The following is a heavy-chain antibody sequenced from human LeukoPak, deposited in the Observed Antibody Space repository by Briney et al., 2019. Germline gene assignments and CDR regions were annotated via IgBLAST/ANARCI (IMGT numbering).Heavy chain of an antibody. V-gene: IGHV1-46*01. Sequence: ASVKVSCKASGGTFSSYAISWVRQAPGQGLEWMGIINPSGGSTSYAQKFQGRVTMTRDTSMSTVYMELSSLRSEDTAVYYCARGSYYYDSSGLYYFDYWGQGTLVTVSS. CDR3: ARGSYYYDSSGLYYFDY. J-gene: IGHJ4*02. CDR1: GGTFSSYA. CDR2: INPSGGST. D-gene: IGHD3-22*01.